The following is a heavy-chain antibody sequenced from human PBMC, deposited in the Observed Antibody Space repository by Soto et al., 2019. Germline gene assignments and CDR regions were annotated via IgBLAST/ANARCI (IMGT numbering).Heavy chain of an antibody. D-gene: IGHD3-16*02. J-gene: IGHJ6*02. CDR3: AKIDGASFYYGMDV. V-gene: IGHV4-59*01. CDR2: IYYSGST. CDR1: GGSISSYY. Sequence: TLSLTCTVSGGSISSYYWSWIRQPPGKGLEWIGYIYYSGSTNYNPSLKSQITITVDTSKNQLSLKMNYVTDADTAVYYCAKIDGASFYYGMDVWGQGTTVTVSS.